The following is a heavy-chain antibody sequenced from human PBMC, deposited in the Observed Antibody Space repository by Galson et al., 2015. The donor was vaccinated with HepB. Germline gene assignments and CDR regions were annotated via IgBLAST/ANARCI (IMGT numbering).Heavy chain of an antibody. CDR2: ITHHGIQK. V-gene: IGHV3-30-3*01. J-gene: IGHJ5*02. D-gene: IGHD3-10*01. CDR1: GFTFSHYD. Sequence: SLRLSCAASGFTFSHYDMHWVRLAPGKGLEWVALITHHGIQKYYADSVKGRFTISRDNSKNTLYVQMNSLRREDTAVYFCARGGTYFASGSYFPFDPWGQGTRVTVSS. CDR3: ARGGTYFASGSYFPFDP.